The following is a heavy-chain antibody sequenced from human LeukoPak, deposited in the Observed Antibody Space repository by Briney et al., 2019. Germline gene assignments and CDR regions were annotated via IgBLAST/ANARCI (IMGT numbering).Heavy chain of an antibody. Sequence: SETLSLTCTVSGGSISSYYWSRIRQPPGKGLEWIGYIYYSGSTNYNPSLKSRLTISVDTSKNQFSLKLNSVTATDTAVYYCARGANWFDPWGQGTLVTVSS. CDR3: ARGANWFDP. V-gene: IGHV4-59*01. CDR1: GGSISSYY. J-gene: IGHJ5*02. CDR2: IYYSGST.